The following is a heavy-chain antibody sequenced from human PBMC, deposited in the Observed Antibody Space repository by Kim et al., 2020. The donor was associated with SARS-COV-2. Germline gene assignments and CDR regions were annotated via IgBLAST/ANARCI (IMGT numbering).Heavy chain of an antibody. CDR2: TNPSSGGT. D-gene: IGHD6-13*01. CDR3: ATYSGSWYGVY. CDR1: GYSFTAYY. V-gene: IGHV1-2*06. J-gene: IGHJ4*02. Sequence: ASVKVSCKASGYSFTAYYLHWVRQAPGQGLEWMGRTNPSSGGTNYAQKFQGRVTMTRDTSISTAYMELTRLRSDDTAVYYCATYSGSWYGVYWGQGTLVTVSS.